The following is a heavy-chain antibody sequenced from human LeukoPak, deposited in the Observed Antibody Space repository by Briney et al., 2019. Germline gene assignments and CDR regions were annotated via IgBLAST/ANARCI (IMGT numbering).Heavy chain of an antibody. CDR1: GFTFSSYA. V-gene: IGHV3-23*01. CDR3: AKWSLYGSGRYPVDY. D-gene: IGHD3-10*01. Sequence: PGGSLRLSCAASGFTFSSYAMSWVRQAPGKGLEWVSAISGSGGSTYYADSVKGRFTISRDNSKNTVYLQMNSLRAEDTAVYYCAKWSLYGSGRYPVDYWGQGTLVTVSS. CDR2: ISGSGGST. J-gene: IGHJ4*02.